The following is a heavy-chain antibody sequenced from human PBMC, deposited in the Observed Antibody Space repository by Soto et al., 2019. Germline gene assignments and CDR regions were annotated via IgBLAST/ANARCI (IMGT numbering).Heavy chain of an antibody. CDR2: IKQDGSEK. CDR1: GFTFSSYW. J-gene: IGHJ5*02. Sequence: PGGSLRLSCAASGFTFSSYWMSWVRQAPGKGLEWVANIKQDGSEKYYVDSVKGRFTISRDNAKNSLYLQMNSLRAEDTAVYYCAREASRPGQSWFDPWGQGTLVTVSS. V-gene: IGHV3-7*03. CDR3: AREASRPGQSWFDP.